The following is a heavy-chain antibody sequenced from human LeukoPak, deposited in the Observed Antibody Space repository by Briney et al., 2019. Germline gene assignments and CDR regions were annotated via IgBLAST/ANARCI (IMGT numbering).Heavy chain of an antibody. CDR1: GFTFSSYA. Sequence: GGSLRLSCAASGFTFSSYAMSWVRQAPGKGLEWVSAISGSGGSTYYADSVKGRFTISRDNSKNTLYLQMNSLRAEDTAVYYCAKDLEEVVAGTWDYWGQGTLVTVSS. V-gene: IGHV3-23*01. CDR3: AKDLEEVVAGTWDY. CDR2: ISGSGGST. D-gene: IGHD6-19*01. J-gene: IGHJ4*02.